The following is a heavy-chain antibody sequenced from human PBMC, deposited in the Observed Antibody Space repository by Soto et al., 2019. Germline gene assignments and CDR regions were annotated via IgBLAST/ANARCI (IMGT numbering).Heavy chain of an antibody. CDR3: ARVKASGVNFDY. D-gene: IGHD3-10*01. CDR2: IYYSGST. V-gene: IGHV4-59*12. CDR1: GGSISSYY. J-gene: IGHJ4*02. Sequence: SETLSLTCTVSGGSISSYYWSWIRQPPGKGLEWIGYIYYSGSTNYNPSLKSRVTISVDKSKNQFSLKLSSVTAADTAVYYCARVKASGVNFDYWGQRTLVTVSS.